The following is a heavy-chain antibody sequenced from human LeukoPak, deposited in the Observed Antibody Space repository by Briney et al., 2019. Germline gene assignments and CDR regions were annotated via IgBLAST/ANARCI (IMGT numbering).Heavy chain of an antibody. Sequence: PGGSLRLFCAVSGFTFSSYSMNWVRQAPGKGLEWVSAISGNSFWIYYADSVKGRFTISRDNAKKSLYLQMDSLRADDTAVYYCARKVPFAQSDFWGQGTLATVSS. CDR1: GFTFSSYS. J-gene: IGHJ4*02. V-gene: IGHV3-21*01. CDR3: ARKVPFAQSDF. CDR2: ISGNSFWI. D-gene: IGHD3-3*02.